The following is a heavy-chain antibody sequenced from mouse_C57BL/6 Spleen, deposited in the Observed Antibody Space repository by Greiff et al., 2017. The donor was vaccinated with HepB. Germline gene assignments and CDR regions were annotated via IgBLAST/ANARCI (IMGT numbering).Heavy chain of an antibody. CDR3: AGGPPYYFDY. J-gene: IGHJ2*01. CDR2: IYPGDGDT. CDR1: GYAFSSSW. V-gene: IGHV1-82*01. Sequence: VQLQQSGPELVKPGASVKISCKASGYAFSSSWMNWVKQRPGKGLEWIGRIYPGDGDTNYNGKFKGKATLTADKSSSTAYMQLSSLTSEDSAVYFCAGGPPYYFDYWGQGTTPTVSS.